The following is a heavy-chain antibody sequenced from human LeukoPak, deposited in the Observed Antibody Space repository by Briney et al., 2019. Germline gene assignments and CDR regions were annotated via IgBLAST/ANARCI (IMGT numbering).Heavy chain of an antibody. J-gene: IGHJ4*02. D-gene: IGHD1-26*01. CDR1: GFTFSSYG. CDR2: IYGGGTT. Sequence: GGSLRLSCAASGFTFSSYGMHWVRQAPGKGLEWVSLIYGGGTTYYADSVKGRFTISRDNSKNTLYLQMNSLRAEDTAVYYCAREVGAWYNFDSWGQGTLVTVSS. CDR3: AREVGAWYNFDS. V-gene: IGHV3-53*01.